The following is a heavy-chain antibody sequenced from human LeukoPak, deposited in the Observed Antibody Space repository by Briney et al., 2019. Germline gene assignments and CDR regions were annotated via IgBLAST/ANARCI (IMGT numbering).Heavy chain of an antibody. CDR2: IYTSGST. J-gene: IGHJ4*02. CDR1: GGSLSSGSYY. V-gene: IGHV4-61*02. D-gene: IGHD1-14*01. CDR3: ARFSGMGNFDY. Sequence: SETLSLTCTVSGGSLSSGSYYWSWIRQPAGKGLEWIGRIYTSGSTNYNPSLKSRVTISVDRSKNQFSLKLSAVTAADTAGYYCARFSGMGNFDYWGQGTLVTVSS.